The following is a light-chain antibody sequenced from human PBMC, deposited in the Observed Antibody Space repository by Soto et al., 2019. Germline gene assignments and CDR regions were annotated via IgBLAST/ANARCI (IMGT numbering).Light chain of an antibody. CDR2: GNS. CDR1: SSNIGAGYD. J-gene: IGLJ2*01. Sequence: QSVLTQPPSVSVAPGQRVTISCSGSSSNIGAGYDVHWYQQLPETAPKLLMYGNSNRPSGVPDRFSGSKTGTSASLAITGLQAEDEADYYCQSYDSSLSDVVFGGGTKLTVL. V-gene: IGLV1-40*01. CDR3: QSYDSSLSDVV.